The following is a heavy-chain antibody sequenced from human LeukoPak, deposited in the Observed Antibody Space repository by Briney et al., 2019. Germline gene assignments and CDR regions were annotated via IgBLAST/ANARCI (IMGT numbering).Heavy chain of an antibody. CDR1: GFSFSSYS. D-gene: IGHD5-18*01. CDR3: AREFQGYSYGPGPDSSGYL. CDR2: ISSSGSTI. J-gene: IGHJ5*02. Sequence: GGSLRLSCAASGFSFSSYSMNWVRQAPGKGLEWVSYISSSGSTIYYADSVKGRFTISRGNAKNSLYLQINSLRAEDTAVYYCAREFQGYSYGPGPDSSGYLWGQGTLVTVSS. V-gene: IGHV3-48*04.